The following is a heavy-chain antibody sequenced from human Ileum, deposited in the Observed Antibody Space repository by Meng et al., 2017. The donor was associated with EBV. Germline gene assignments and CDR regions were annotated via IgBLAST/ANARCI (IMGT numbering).Heavy chain of an antibody. CDR3: ARTGVGLAFDY. Sequence: SGPGWVESSGTRFLTCGVSGDSMTNNTWWTRVRQPPGKGLEWIGEIYHSGSTNYNPSLQSRATISVDMSKKQFSLKLRSVTAADTAVYYCARTGVGLAFDYWGLGTLVTVSS. V-gene: IGHV4-4*02. CDR2: IYHSGST. J-gene: IGHJ4*02. D-gene: IGHD2-8*01. CDR1: GDSMTNNTW.